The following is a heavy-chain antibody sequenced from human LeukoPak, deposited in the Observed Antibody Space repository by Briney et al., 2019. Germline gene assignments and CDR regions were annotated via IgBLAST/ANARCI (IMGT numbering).Heavy chain of an antibody. V-gene: IGHV3-74*01. CDR1: GFTFSSYW. D-gene: IGHD6-13*01. J-gene: IGHJ5*02. Sequence: GGSLRLSCAASGFTFSSYWMHWVCQAPGKGLVWVSRINSDGSTTSYADSVKGRITISRDNAKNTLYLQMNSLRAEDTAVYYCAKGGPYSDSSQSWFAPWGQGTLVTVSS. CDR2: INSDGSTT. CDR3: AKGGPYSDSSQSWFAP.